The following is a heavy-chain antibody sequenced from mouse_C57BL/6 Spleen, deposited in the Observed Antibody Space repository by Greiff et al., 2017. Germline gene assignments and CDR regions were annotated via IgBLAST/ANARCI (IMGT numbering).Heavy chain of an antibody. D-gene: IGHD1-1*02. V-gene: IGHV1-59*01. Sequence: VQLQQSGAELVRPGTSVKLSCKASGYTFTSYWMHWVKQRPGQGLEWIGVIDPSDSYTNYNQKFKGKATLTVDTSSSTAYMQLSSLTSEDSAVYYCARKHMDAMDYWGQGTSVTVSS. CDR1: GYTFTSYW. CDR3: ARKHMDAMDY. CDR2: IDPSDSYT. J-gene: IGHJ4*01.